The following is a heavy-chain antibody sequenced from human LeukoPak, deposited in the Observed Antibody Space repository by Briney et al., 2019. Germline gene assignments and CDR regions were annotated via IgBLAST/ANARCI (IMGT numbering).Heavy chain of an antibody. CDR3: AREGSYGYVFPWEFDY. CDR2: IKQDGSEK. V-gene: IGHV3-7*01. D-gene: IGHD5-18*01. Sequence: PGGPLRLSCAASGFTFSSYWMSWVRQAPGKGLEWVANIKQDGSEKYYEDSVKGRFTISRDNAKNSLYLQMNSLRAEDTAVYYCAREGSYGYVFPWEFDYWGQGTLVTVSS. CDR1: GFTFSSYW. J-gene: IGHJ4*02.